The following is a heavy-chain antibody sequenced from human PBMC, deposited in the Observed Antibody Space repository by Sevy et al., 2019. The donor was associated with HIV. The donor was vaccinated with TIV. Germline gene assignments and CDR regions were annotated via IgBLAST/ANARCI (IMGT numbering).Heavy chain of an antibody. CDR1: GYTFITYG. CDR3: ARDWVSGDVLSGYYPYFDY. Sequence: ASVKVSCKASGYTFITYGISWVRQAPGQGLEWMGWISPYNGNTKSVQSLQGRVTMTTDTSTSTAYMELSSLRTDDTAVYYCARDWVSGDVLSGYYPYFDYWGQGTLVTVS. V-gene: IGHV1-18*01. J-gene: IGHJ4*02. D-gene: IGHD3-22*01. CDR2: ISPYNGNT.